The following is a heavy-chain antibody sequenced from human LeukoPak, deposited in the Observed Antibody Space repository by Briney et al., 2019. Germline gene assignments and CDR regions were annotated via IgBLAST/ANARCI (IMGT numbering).Heavy chain of an antibody. Sequence: GASVKASCKASGGTFSSYAISWVRQAPGQGLEWMGRIIPILGIANYAQKFQGRVTITADKSTSTAYMELSSLRSEDTAVYYCARKEGYYTLRYGMDVWGQGTTVTVSS. D-gene: IGHD3-3*01. CDR3: ARKEGYYTLRYGMDV. CDR2: IIPILGIA. CDR1: GGTFSSYA. V-gene: IGHV1-69*04. J-gene: IGHJ6*02.